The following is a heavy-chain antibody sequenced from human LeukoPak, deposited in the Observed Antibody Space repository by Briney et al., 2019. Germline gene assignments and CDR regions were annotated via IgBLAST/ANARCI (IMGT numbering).Heavy chain of an antibody. CDR3: ARDHSSGWYGIVRCFDY. CDR1: GYTFTSYY. V-gene: IGHV1-46*01. CDR2: INPSGGST. D-gene: IGHD6-19*01. Sequence: ASVKVSCKASGYTFTSYYMHWVRQAPGQGLEWMGIINPSGGSTSYAQKFQGRVTMTRDTSTSTVYMELSSLRSEDTAVYYCARDHSSGWYGIVRCFDYWGQGTLVTVSS. J-gene: IGHJ4*02.